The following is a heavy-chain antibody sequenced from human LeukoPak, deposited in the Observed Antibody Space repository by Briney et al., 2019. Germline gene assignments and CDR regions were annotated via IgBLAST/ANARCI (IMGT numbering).Heavy chain of an antibody. V-gene: IGHV4-39*01. Sequence: PSETLSLTCTVSGGSISSSSYNWGWIRQPPGKGLEWIGSIYYSGSTYYNPSLKSRVTISVDTSKNQFSLKLSSVTAADTAVYYCARQLGYCSSTSCYADKVDYWGQGTLVTVSS. D-gene: IGHD2-2*01. CDR3: ARQLGYCSSTSCYADKVDY. CDR1: GGSISSSSYN. CDR2: IYYSGST. J-gene: IGHJ4*02.